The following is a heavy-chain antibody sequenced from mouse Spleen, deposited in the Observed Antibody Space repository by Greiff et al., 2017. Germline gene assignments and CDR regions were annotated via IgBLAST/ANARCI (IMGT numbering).Heavy chain of an antibody. J-gene: IGHJ4*01. Sequence: QVQLQQSGAELVKPGASVKLSCKASGYTFTSYWMHWVKQRPGQGLEWIGMIHPNSGSTNYNEKFKSKATLTVDKSSSTAYMQLSSLTSEESAVYYCAITTVVATDYYAMDYWGQGTSVTVSS. CDR1: GYTFTSYW. CDR3: AITTVVATDYYAMDY. V-gene: IGHV1-64*01. D-gene: IGHD1-1*01. CDR2: IHPNSGST.